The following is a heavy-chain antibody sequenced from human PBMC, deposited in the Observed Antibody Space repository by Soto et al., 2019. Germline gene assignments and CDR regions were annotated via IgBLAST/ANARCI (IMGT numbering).Heavy chain of an antibody. Sequence: ASVKVSCKASGYTFTGYDMHWVRQAPGQGLEWMGWINPNSGGTNYAQKFQGWVTMTRDTSISTAYMELSRLRSDDTAVYYCARGPFSIVVVPAALGPRTDYFDYWGQGTLVTVSS. V-gene: IGHV1-2*04. J-gene: IGHJ4*02. CDR2: INPNSGGT. CDR1: GYTFTGYD. CDR3: ARGPFSIVVVPAALGPRTDYFDY. D-gene: IGHD2-2*01.